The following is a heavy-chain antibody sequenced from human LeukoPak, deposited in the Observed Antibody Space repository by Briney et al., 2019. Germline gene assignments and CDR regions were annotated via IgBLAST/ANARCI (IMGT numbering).Heavy chain of an antibody. CDR3: ARGGIAVAGTVWFDP. D-gene: IGHD6-19*01. J-gene: IGHJ5*02. CDR1: GFTFSSYS. CDR2: ITSSSSTI. Sequence: PGGSLRLSCAASGFTFSSYSMNWVRQAPGKGLEWVSYITSSSSTIYYADSVKGRFTISRDNAKNSLYLQMNSLRAEDTAVYYCARGGIAVAGTVWFDPWGQGTLVTVSS. V-gene: IGHV3-48*01.